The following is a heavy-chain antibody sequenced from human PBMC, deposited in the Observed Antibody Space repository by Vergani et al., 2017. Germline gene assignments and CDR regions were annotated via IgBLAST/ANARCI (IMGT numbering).Heavy chain of an antibody. Sequence: QVPLVQSGAEVKKPGASVKVSCESSGYTFTGYYIHWVRQAPGQGLEWMGRINPNSGGTNYAQKFQDRVTMTRDTSISTVYMELSRLRSDDTAIYYCARVDNNSFDYMHVWGKGP. CDR1: GYTFTGYY. CDR3: ARVDNNSFDYMHV. J-gene: IGHJ6*03. CDR2: INPNSGGT. V-gene: IGHV1-2*06. D-gene: IGHD6-6*01.